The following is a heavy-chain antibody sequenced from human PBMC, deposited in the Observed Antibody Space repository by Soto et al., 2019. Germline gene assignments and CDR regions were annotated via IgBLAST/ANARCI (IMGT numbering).Heavy chain of an antibody. CDR3: ARDQFSTIFGVVIAPYYYGMDV. CDR1: GFTFSSYE. V-gene: IGHV3-48*03. Sequence: GSLRLSCSASGFTFSSYEMNWVRQAPGKGLEWVSYISSSGSTIYYADSVKGRFTISRDNAKNSLYLQMNSLRAEDTAVYYCARDQFSTIFGVVIAPYYYGMDVWGQGTTVTVSS. CDR2: ISSSGSTI. D-gene: IGHD3-3*01. J-gene: IGHJ6*02.